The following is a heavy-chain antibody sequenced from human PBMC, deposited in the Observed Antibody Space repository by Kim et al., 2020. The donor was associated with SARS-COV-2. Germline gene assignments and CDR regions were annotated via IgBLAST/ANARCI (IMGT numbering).Heavy chain of an antibody. CDR3: AAKVVPAAPFDY. Sequence: GGSLRLSCAASGFTFSSYGMHWVRQAPGKGLEWVAVIWYDGSNKYYADSVKGRFTISRDNSKNTLYLQMNSLRAEDTAVYYCAAKVVPAAPFDYWGQGTLVTVSS. V-gene: IGHV3-33*01. CDR1: GFTFSSYG. CDR2: IWYDGSNK. J-gene: IGHJ4*02. D-gene: IGHD2-2*01.